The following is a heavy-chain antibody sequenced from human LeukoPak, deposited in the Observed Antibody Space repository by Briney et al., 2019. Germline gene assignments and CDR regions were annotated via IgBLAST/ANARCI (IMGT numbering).Heavy chain of an antibody. CDR3: ARDDLTTVTNFDY. Sequence: GASVKVSCKASGYTFTSYGISWVRQAPGQGLEWMGWISAYNGNTNYAQKFQGRVTITADKSTSTAYMELSSLRSEDTAVYYCARDDLTTVTNFDYWGQGTLVTVSS. D-gene: IGHD4-17*01. J-gene: IGHJ4*02. CDR2: ISAYNGNT. V-gene: IGHV1-18*01. CDR1: GYTFTSYG.